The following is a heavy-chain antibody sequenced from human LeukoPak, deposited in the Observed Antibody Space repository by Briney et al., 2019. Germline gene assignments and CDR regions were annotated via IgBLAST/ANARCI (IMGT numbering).Heavy chain of an antibody. V-gene: IGHV3-49*03. CDR2: IRSKAYGGTT. CDR3: TRVTPESHDSSGHTF. Sequence: PGRSLRLSCTASGFTFGDYAMSWFRQAPGKGLEWVGFIRSKAYGGTTEYAASVKGRFTISRDDSKSIAYLQMNSLKTEDTAVYYCTRVTPESHDSSGHTFWGQGTLVTVSS. CDR1: GFTFGDYA. D-gene: IGHD3-22*01. J-gene: IGHJ4*02.